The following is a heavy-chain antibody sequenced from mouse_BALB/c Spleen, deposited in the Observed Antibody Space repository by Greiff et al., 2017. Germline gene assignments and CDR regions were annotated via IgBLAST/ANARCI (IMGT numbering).Heavy chain of an antibody. CDR1: GFTFSDYY. V-gene: IGHV5-4*02. D-gene: IGHD2-14*01. Sequence: EVQRVESGGGLVKPGGSLKLSCAASGFTFSDYYMYWVRQTPEKRLEWVATISDGGSYTYYPDSVKGRFTISRDNAKNNLYLQMSSLKSEDTAMYYCARDLGYDLDYWGQGTTLTVSS. CDR2: ISDGGSYT. J-gene: IGHJ2*01. CDR3: ARDLGYDLDY.